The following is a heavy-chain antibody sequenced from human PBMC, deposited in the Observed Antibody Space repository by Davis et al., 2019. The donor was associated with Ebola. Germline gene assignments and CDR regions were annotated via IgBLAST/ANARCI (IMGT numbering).Heavy chain of an antibody. CDR2: IYDSGRT. D-gene: IGHD3-16*01. CDR1: DGSISSHY. J-gene: IGHJ4*02. V-gene: IGHV4-59*11. Sequence: PSETLSLTCTVSDGSISSHYWTWSRQPPGKGLEWIGFIYDSGRTNYHPSLKSRVTISAATSKNQFSLNLSSVTAADTAVYFCARFGGGAYWGQGTLVTVSS. CDR3: ARFGGGAY.